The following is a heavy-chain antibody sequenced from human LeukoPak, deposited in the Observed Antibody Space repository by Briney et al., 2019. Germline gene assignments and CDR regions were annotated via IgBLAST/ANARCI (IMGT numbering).Heavy chain of an antibody. CDR3: ARNSGWFDSSGYYFHF. J-gene: IGHJ4*02. Sequence: PGGSLRLSCAASGSTLSEYGMHWVRQAPGKGLEWVSFIRYDGNKKYYIDSVKGRFTVSRDNSGNTVSLQMSSVRVEDTAVYYCARNSGWFDSSGYYFHFWGQGTLVTVSS. V-gene: IGHV3-30*02. CDR1: GSTLSEYG. D-gene: IGHD6-19*01. CDR2: IRYDGNKK.